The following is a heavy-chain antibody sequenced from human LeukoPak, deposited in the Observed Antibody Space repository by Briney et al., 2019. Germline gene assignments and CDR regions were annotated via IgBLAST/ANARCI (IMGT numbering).Heavy chain of an antibody. D-gene: IGHD6-19*01. V-gene: IGHV3-30*18. CDR3: AKDFAAGHNKGWPSDH. J-gene: IGHJ4*02. CDR2: VSYEGSRR. Sequence: GGSLRLSCTASGFTFRNYGMNWVRQTPDKGLEWVAGVSYEGSRRYTADSVNGRFIVSRDNSKDTLYLQMDNLRLEDTAVYYCAKDFAAGHNKGWPSDHWGQGTMVTVSS. CDR1: GFTFRNYG.